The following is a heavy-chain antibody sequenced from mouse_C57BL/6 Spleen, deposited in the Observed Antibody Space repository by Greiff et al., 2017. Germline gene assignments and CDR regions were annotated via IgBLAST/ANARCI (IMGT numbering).Heavy chain of an antibody. V-gene: IGHV1-72*01. D-gene: IGHD1-1*01. Sequence: QVQLKQPGAELVKPGASVKLSCKASGYTFTSYWMHWVKQRPGRGLEWIGRIDPNSGGTKYNEKFKSKATLTVDKPSSTAYMQLSSLTSGDSAVYYCAVVAEYFDYWGQGTTLTVSS. CDR1: GYTFTSYW. CDR3: AVVAEYFDY. J-gene: IGHJ2*01. CDR2: IDPNSGGT.